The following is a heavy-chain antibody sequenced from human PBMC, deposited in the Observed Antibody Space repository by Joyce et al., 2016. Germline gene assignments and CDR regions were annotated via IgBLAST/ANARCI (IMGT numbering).Heavy chain of an antibody. CDR2: IISIMGSV. CDR3: ARALYEGNSPGAS. D-gene: IGHD2/OR15-2a*01. CDR1: GGTFGTHA. Sequence: QVHLVQSGAEVKKPGSSVKVSCKTSGGTFGTHAIHWVRQASGQGLGWMGGIISIMGSVNSAQKFQGRVTITADESTETAYMELTSLTSEDSAVYYCARALYEGNSPGASWGQGTLVTVSS. J-gene: IGHJ5*02. V-gene: IGHV1-69*01.